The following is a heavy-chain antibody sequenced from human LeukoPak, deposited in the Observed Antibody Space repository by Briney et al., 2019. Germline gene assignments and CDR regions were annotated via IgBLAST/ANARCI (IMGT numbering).Heavy chain of an antibody. Sequence: PSETLSLTCTVSGGSISSSSYYWGWIRQPPGKGLEWIGSIYYSGSTYYNPSLKSRVTISVDTSKNQFSLKLSSVTAADTAVYYCARYSSSWYDRRYYFDYWGQGTLVTVSS. CDR1: GGSISSSSYY. CDR2: IYYSGST. J-gene: IGHJ4*02. D-gene: IGHD6-13*01. V-gene: IGHV4-39*01. CDR3: ARYSSSWYDRRYYFDY.